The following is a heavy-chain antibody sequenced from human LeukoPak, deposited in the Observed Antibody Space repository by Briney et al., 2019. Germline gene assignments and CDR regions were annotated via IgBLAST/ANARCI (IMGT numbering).Heavy chain of an antibody. CDR1: GGSISSGSYY. V-gene: IGHV4-39*07. J-gene: IGHJ6*03. CDR3: ARPSYGHYYYMDV. CDR2: INHSGST. Sequence: SETLSLTCTVSGGSISSGSYYWSWIRQPPGKGLEWIGEINHSGSTNYNPSLKSRVTISVDTSKNQFSLKLSSVTAADTAVYYCARPSYGHYYYMDVWGKGTTVTISS. D-gene: IGHD2/OR15-2a*01.